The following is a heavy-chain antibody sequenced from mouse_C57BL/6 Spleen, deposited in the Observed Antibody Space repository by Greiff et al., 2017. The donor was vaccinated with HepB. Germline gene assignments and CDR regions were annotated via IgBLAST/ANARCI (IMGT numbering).Heavy chain of an antibody. J-gene: IGHJ4*01. CDR2: ISDGGSYT. CDR3: ARDGHYDYVYYAMDY. Sequence: DVQLVESGGGLVKPGGSLKLSCAASGFTFSSYAMSWVRQTPEKRLEWVATISDGGSYTYYPDNVKGRFTISRDNAKNNLYLQMSHLKSEDTAMYYCARDGHYDYVYYAMDYWGQGTSVTVSS. V-gene: IGHV5-4*01. D-gene: IGHD2-4*01. CDR1: GFTFSSYA.